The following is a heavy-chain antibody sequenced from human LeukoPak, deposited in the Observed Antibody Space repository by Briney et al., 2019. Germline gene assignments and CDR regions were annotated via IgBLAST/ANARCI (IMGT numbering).Heavy chain of an antibody. J-gene: IGHJ4*02. CDR2: INHRGST. Sequence: SETLSLTCAVYGGSFSGYYWSWIRQPPGKGLEWIGEINHRGSTNYNPSLKSRVTVSLDTSKNQFSLKLSSVTAADTAVYYCAKGVRGYCSGGSCPKDYWGQGTLVTVSS. CDR3: AKGVRGYCSGGSCPKDY. D-gene: IGHD2-15*01. V-gene: IGHV4-34*01. CDR1: GGSFSGYY.